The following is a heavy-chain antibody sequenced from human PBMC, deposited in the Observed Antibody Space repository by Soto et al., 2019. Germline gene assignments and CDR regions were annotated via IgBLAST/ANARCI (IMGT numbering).Heavy chain of an antibody. J-gene: IGHJ5*01. Sequence: LSCEASGFKFDDYMMHWVRQAPGKGLEWISLISWDGGSIDCADSIKGRFTVSRDNSKTSLYLHMHSLTSDDSALYFCAKEGNGGSSLDSWGQGTLVTVSS. V-gene: IGHV3-43*01. CDR2: ISWDGGSI. D-gene: IGHD2-15*01. CDR1: GFKFDDYM. CDR3: AKEGNGGSSLDS.